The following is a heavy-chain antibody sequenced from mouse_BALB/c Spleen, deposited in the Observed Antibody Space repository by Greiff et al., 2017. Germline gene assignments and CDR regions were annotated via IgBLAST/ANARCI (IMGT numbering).Heavy chain of an antibody. CDR3: VNDWDGFAY. J-gene: IGHJ3*01. CDR2: IRSKSNNYAT. D-gene: IGHD4-1*01. V-gene: IGHV10-1*02. Sequence: DVKLQESGGGLVQPKGSLTLSCAASGFTFNTYAMNWVRQAPGKDLEWVARIRSKSNNYATYYADSVKDRFTISRDDSQSMLYLQMNNLKTEDTAMDYCVNDWDGFAYWGQGTLVTVSA. CDR1: GFTFNTYA.